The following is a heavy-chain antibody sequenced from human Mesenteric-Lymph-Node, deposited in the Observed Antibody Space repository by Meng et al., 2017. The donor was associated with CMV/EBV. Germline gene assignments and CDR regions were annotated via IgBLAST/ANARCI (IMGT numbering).Heavy chain of an antibody. D-gene: IGHD3-22*01. J-gene: IGHJ4*02. CDR2: VSGSGGST. CDR1: GFTVSSNY. V-gene: IGHV3-23*01. Sequence: GESLKISCAASGFTVSSNYMSWVRQAPGKGLEWVSAVSGSGGSTYYADSVKGRFTISRDNSKNTLYLQMNSLRAEDTALYHCAKDPKAASSGYFWSQGTLVTVSS. CDR3: AKDPKAASSGYF.